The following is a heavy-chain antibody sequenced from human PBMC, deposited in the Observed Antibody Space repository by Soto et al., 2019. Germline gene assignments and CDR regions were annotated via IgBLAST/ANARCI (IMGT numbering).Heavy chain of an antibody. CDR2: ISYDGINK. V-gene: IGHV3-30*03. J-gene: IGHJ4*02. D-gene: IGHD3-10*01. CDR1: GFTFSTYG. Sequence: QVQLVESGGGVVQPGRSLRLSCAASGFTFSTYGMHWARQAPGEGLEWVAVISYDGINKYYVDSVKGRFTISRDTSKNTLYLQMNSLRGEDTAVYYCARDQTSGSGSYWDYWGQGTLVTVSS. CDR3: ARDQTSGSGSYWDY.